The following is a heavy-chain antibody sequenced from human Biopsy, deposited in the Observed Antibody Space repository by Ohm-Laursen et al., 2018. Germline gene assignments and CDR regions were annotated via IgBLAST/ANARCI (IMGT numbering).Heavy chain of an antibody. V-gene: IGHV3-53*01. CDR3: ARGGEGSGSFVKPPKTWFDP. CDR1: GITVSGNY. Sequence: SLRLSCAASGITVSGNYMTWVRQAPGKGLEWVSVIYLGGTTYYADSVKGRFTISRDNAENSLYLEMNSLRTEDTAVYYCARGGEGSGSFVKPPKTWFDPWGQGTLVTVSS. D-gene: IGHD3-10*01. CDR2: IYLGGTT. J-gene: IGHJ5*02.